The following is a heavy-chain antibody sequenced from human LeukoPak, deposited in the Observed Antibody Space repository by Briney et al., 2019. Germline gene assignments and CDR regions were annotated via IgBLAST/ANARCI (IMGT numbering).Heavy chain of an antibody. CDR1: GFTFSSYW. Sequence: GGSLRLSCAASGFTFSSYWMSWVRQAPGKGLEWVANIKQDGSEKYYVDSVKGRLTISRDNAKNSLYLQMNSLRAEDTAVYYCARDRLEAAAGIDYWGQGTLVTVSS. CDR3: ARDRLEAAAGIDY. CDR2: IKQDGSEK. D-gene: IGHD6-13*01. J-gene: IGHJ4*02. V-gene: IGHV3-7*01.